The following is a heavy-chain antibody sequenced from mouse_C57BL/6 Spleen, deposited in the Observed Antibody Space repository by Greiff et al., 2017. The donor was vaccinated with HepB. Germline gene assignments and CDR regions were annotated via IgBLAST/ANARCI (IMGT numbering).Heavy chain of an antibody. J-gene: IGHJ1*03. CDR3: ARTPSSWLYFDV. CDR1: GYTFTSYW. CDR2: IYPSDSET. Sequence: VQLQQSGAELVRPGSSVKLSCKASGYTFTSYWMDWVKQRPGQGLEWIGNIYPSDSETHYNQKFKDKATLTVDKSSSTAYMQLSSLTSEDSAVYYCARTPSSWLYFDVWGTGTTVTVSS. D-gene: IGHD1-1*01. V-gene: IGHV1-61*01.